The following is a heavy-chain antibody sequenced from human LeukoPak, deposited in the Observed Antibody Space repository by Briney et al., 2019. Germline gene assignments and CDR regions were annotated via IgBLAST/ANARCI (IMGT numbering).Heavy chain of an antibody. CDR2: ISSAGTTI. D-gene: IGHD3-9*01. J-gene: IGHJ4*02. Sequence: PGGSLTLSCSASGFTFSSYEMNWVRQAPGKGLEWVSYISSAGTTIYYADSVKGRFTISRDNAKNSLYLQMNSLRAEDTAVYYCARGRLVRLFDYWGQGTMVTVSS. CDR1: GFTFSSYE. CDR3: ARGRLVRLFDY. V-gene: IGHV3-48*03.